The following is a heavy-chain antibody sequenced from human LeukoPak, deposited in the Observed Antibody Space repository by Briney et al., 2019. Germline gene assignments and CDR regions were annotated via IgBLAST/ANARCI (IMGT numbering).Heavy chain of an antibody. D-gene: IGHD3-10*01. CDR1: GGSISSSGYY. CDR2: IYYSGST. V-gene: IGHV4-39*01. J-gene: IGHJ5*02. CDR3: ARHYYGSGSYTTHNRFDP. Sequence: SETLSLTCTVSGGSISSSGYYWGWIRQPPGRGLEWIGSIYYSGSTYYNPSLKSRVTISVDTSKNQFSLKLSSVTAADTAVYYCARHYYGSGSYTTHNRFDPWGQGTLVTVSS.